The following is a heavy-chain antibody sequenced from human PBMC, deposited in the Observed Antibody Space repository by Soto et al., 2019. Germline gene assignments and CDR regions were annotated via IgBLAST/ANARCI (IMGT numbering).Heavy chain of an antibody. D-gene: IGHD2-21*02. CDR3: ARGQLVVVVTAKPFDY. Sequence: ASETLSLTCAVYGGSFSGYYWSWIRQPPGKGLEWIGEINHSGSTNYNPSLKSRVTISVDTSKNQFSLKLSSVTAADTAVYYCARGQLVVVVTAKPFDYWGQGTLVTVSS. CDR2: INHSGST. J-gene: IGHJ4*02. V-gene: IGHV4-34*01. CDR1: GGSFSGYY.